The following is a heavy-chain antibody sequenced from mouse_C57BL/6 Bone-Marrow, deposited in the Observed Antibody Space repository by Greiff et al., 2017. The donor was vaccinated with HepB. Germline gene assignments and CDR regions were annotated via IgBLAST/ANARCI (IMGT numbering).Heavy chain of an antibody. D-gene: IGHD2-3*01. Sequence: VQLQQPGAELVKPGASVKLSCKASGYTFTSYWMQWVKQRPGQGLEWIGEIDPSDSYTNYNQKFKGKATLTVDTSSSTAYMQLSSLTSEDSAVYYCARSRWLLLFAYWGQGTLVTVSA. CDR2: IDPSDSYT. V-gene: IGHV1-50*01. J-gene: IGHJ3*01. CDR3: ARSRWLLLFAY. CDR1: GYTFTSYW.